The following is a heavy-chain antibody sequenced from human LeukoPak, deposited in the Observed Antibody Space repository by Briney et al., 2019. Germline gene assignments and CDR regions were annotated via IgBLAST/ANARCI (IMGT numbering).Heavy chain of an antibody. CDR1: GYTFTGYF. CDR2: IFPIFGKT. Sequence: SVKVSCKASGYTFTGYFMHWVRLAPGQGLEWMGGIFPIFGKTNYAQKFQARVTITADESTNTAYMELSSLRSEDTAVYYCARGFHPQLQVHLYWGQGTLVAVSS. CDR3: ARGFHPQLQVHLY. D-gene: IGHD5-24*01. V-gene: IGHV1-69*13. J-gene: IGHJ4*02.